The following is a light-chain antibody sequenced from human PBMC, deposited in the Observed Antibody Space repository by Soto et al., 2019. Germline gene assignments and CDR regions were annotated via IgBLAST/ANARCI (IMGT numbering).Light chain of an antibody. J-gene: IGLJ1*01. Sequence: QSALTQPPSASGSPGKSVTISCTGTSSDVGGYNYVSWYQQHPGKAPKLMMYEVSKRPSGVPDRFSGSKSGNTASLTVSGLQAEDEADYSFRSYAGSNTLLAFGSGTKLTVL. V-gene: IGLV2-8*01. CDR2: EVS. CDR1: SSDVGGYNY. CDR3: RSYAGSNTLLA.